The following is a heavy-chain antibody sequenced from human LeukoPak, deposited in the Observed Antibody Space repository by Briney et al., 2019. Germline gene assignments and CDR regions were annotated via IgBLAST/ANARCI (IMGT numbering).Heavy chain of an antibody. Sequence: PGGSLRLSCAASGFTVSSNYMSWVRQAPGKGLEWVSVIYSGGSTYYADSVKGRFTISRDNSKNTLYLLMNSLRAEDTAVYYCARDRGGKTGYYYDSSGYPYWGQGTLVTVSS. V-gene: IGHV3-53*01. CDR3: ARDRGGKTGYYYDSSGYPY. CDR1: GFTVSSNY. D-gene: IGHD3-22*01. CDR2: IYSGGST. J-gene: IGHJ4*02.